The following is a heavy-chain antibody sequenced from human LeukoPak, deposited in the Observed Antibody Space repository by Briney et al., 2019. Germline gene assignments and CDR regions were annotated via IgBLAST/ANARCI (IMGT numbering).Heavy chain of an antibody. CDR3: ASDSGDY. V-gene: IGHV3-21*01. CDR2: ISSRSTYI. J-gene: IGHJ4*02. CDR1: GFAFSNYS. Sequence: GGSLRLSCAASGFAFSNYSMDWVRQAPGKGLEWVSSISSRSTYIYYADSVKGRFTISRDNSKNTLYLQMNSLRAEDTAVYYCASDSGDYWGQGTLVTVSS.